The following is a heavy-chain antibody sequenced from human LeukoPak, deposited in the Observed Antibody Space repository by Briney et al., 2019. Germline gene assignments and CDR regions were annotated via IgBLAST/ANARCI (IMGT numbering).Heavy chain of an antibody. D-gene: IGHD3-10*01. V-gene: IGHV3-74*01. J-gene: IGHJ4*02. Sequence: GGSLRLSCAASGFTSSSYWMHLVRQAPGKGLVWVSRINSDGSSTSYADSVKGRFTISRDNAKNTLYLQMNSLRAEDTAVYYCARGPGITMVRGPFDYWGQGTLVTVSS. CDR1: GFTSSSYW. CDR2: INSDGSST. CDR3: ARGPGITMVRGPFDY.